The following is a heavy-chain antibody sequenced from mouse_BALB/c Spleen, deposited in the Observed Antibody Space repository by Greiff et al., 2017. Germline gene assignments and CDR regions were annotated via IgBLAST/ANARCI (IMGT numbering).Heavy chain of an antibody. D-gene: IGHD2-4*01. CDR1: GFTFSSFG. CDR3: ARSGITRGPMDY. V-gene: IGHV5-17*02. Sequence: EVQGVESGGGLVQPGGSRKLSCAASGFTFSSFGMHWVRQAPEKGLEWVAYISSGSSTIYYADTVKGRFTISRDNPKNTLFLQMTSLRSEDTAMYYCARSGITRGPMDYWGQGTSVTVSS. CDR2: ISSGSSTI. J-gene: IGHJ4*01.